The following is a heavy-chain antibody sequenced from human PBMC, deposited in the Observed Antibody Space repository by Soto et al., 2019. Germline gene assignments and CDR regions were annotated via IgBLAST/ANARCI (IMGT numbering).Heavy chain of an antibody. V-gene: IGHV3-15*07. Sequence: EVQLVESGGGLVKPGGSLRLSCAASGFTFSNAWMNWVRQAPGKGLEWVGRIKSKTDGGTTDYAAPVKGRFTISRDDSKNTLDLQMNSLKTEDTAVYYCTTDRIWATIFGVVILYWGQGTLVTVSS. CDR1: GFTFSNAW. J-gene: IGHJ4*02. D-gene: IGHD3-3*01. CDR3: TTDRIWATIFGVVILY. CDR2: IKSKTDGGTT.